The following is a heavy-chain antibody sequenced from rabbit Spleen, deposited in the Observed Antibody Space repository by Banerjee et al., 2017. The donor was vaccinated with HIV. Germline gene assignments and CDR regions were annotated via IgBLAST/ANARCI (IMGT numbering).Heavy chain of an antibody. J-gene: IGHJ4*01. CDR3: VRTNKDVNGAYNV. Sequence: QSLEESGGGLVQPGGSLTLTCKASGFSFSSAYDMCWVRQAPGKGLEWIACIYAGSSGSTYYASWAKGRFTISKTSSTTVTLQMTSLTAADTATYFCVRTNKDVNGAYNVWGPGTLVTVS. V-gene: IGHV1S40*01. CDR2: IYAGSSGST. CDR1: GFSFSSAYD. D-gene: IGHD5-1*01.